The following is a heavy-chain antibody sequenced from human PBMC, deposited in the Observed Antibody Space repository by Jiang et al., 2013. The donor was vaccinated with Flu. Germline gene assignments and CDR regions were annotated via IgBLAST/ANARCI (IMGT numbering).Heavy chain of an antibody. CDR3: ARDQSGGYNWFDP. CDR2: VYYSGTA. Sequence: GLVKPSETLSLTCTVSGDSTTSYHWTWIRQPPGKGPEWIGSVYYSGTANYNPSLKSRVTISVDTSKNQFSLKLSSVTAADTAVYYCARDQSGGYNWFDPWGQGILVTVSS. D-gene: IGHD3-3*01. J-gene: IGHJ5*02. V-gene: IGHV4-59*01. CDR1: GDSTTSYH.